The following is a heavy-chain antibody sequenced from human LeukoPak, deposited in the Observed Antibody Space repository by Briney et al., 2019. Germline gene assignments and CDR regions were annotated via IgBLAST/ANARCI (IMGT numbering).Heavy chain of an antibody. Sequence: SETLSLTCTVSGGSISSSSYYWGWIRQPPGKGLEWIGRIYTSGSTNYNPSLKSRVTMSVDTSKNQFSLKLSSVTAADTAVYYCARREANWGGFDYWGQGTLVTVSS. CDR3: ARREANWGGFDY. V-gene: IGHV4-39*07. CDR1: GGSISSSSYY. J-gene: IGHJ4*02. D-gene: IGHD7-27*01. CDR2: IYTSGST.